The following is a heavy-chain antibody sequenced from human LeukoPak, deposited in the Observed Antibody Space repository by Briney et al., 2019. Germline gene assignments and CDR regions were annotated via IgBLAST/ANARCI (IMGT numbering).Heavy chain of an antibody. V-gene: IGHV3-20*04. CDR3: VRLGRDGYTYGAAY. CDR1: GYSFDDYG. Sequence: GGSLRLSCAGSGYSFDDYGMRWVRQAPGKGLEWVAGINWNGGSTGYAASVKGRCTISRDNAKNALYLEMNRLRAADTAFYYCVRLGRDGYTYGAAYWGLGTLVTVSS. D-gene: IGHD5-24*01. J-gene: IGHJ1*01. CDR2: INWNGGST.